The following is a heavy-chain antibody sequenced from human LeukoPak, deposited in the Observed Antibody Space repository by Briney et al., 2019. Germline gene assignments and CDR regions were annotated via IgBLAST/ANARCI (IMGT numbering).Heavy chain of an antibody. D-gene: IGHD4/OR15-4a*01. CDR2: IYSGGST. V-gene: IGHV3-66*04. CDR3: ARRAGAYSHPYDY. J-gene: IGHJ4*02. Sequence: GGSLRLSCAASKFTVSSKYMSWVRQAPGKGLEWVSVIYSGGSTHYADSVKGRFTISRDNSKNTLYLQMNSLRAEDTAVYYCARRAGAYSHPYDYWGQGTLVTVSS. CDR1: KFTVSSKY.